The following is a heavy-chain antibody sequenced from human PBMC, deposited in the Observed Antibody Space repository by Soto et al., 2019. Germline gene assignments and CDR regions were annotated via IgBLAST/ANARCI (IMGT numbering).Heavy chain of an antibody. CDR1: WFTLSQHG. Sequence: GAAVKVPSKDSWFTLSQHGIYWGRPPRGQGLEWMGWISAYNGNTNYAQKLQGRVTMTTDTSTSTAYMELRSLRSDDTAVYYCAISSSWKYYIDYWGQGTLVTVSS. CDR3: AISSSWKYYIDY. V-gene: IGHV1-18*01. CDR2: ISAYNGNT. J-gene: IGHJ4*02. D-gene: IGHD6-13*01.